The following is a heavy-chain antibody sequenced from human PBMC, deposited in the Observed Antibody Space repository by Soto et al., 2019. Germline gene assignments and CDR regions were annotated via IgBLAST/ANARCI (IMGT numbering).Heavy chain of an antibody. V-gene: IGHV3-23*01. D-gene: IGHD2-8*01. J-gene: IGHJ4*02. Sequence: EVHLLESGGDLVQPGDSLTLSCAASGFTFSDYAMTWVRQAPGKGLGWVAVIGGRGDGIQYADSVKGRFTVSRANSRATLYLRMKCMTAEVTATYYCANYMVQSATRVFDYWGQGALVSVSS. CDR1: GFTFSDYA. CDR2: IGGRGDGI. CDR3: ANYMVQSATRVFDY.